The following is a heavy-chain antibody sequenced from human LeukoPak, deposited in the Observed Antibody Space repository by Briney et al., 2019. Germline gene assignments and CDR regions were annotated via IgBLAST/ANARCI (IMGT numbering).Heavy chain of an antibody. CDR3: ARHIAVAGTGYYYYGMDV. J-gene: IGHJ6*02. Sequence: GASVKVSCKASGYTFTSYGISWVRQAPGQGLEWMGWISAYNGNTNYAQKLQGRVTMTTDTSTSTAYMELRSLRSDDTAVYYCARHIAVAGTGYYYYGMDVWGQGTTVTVSS. CDR1: GYTFTSYG. CDR2: ISAYNGNT. V-gene: IGHV1-18*01. D-gene: IGHD6-19*01.